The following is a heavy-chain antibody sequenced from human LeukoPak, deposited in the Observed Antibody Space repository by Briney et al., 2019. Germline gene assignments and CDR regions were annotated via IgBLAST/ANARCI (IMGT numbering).Heavy chain of an antibody. J-gene: IGHJ4*02. CDR3: LIVVTAVYYFDY. CDR1: GGTFSSYA. D-gene: IGHD2-21*02. Sequence: SVKVSCKASGGTFSSYAISWVRQAPGQGLEWMGRIIPIFGAANYAQKFQGRVTITTDESTSTAYMELSSLRSEDTAVYYCLIVVTAVYYFDYWGQGILVTVSS. V-gene: IGHV1-69*05. CDR2: IIPIFGAA.